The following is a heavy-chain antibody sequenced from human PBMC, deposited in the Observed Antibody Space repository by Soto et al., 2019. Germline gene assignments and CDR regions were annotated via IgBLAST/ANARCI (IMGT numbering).Heavy chain of an antibody. CDR2: IHYSGNT. Sequence: SETLSLTCTVSSGSISDYYWSWIRQPPGRGLEWIGYIHYSGNTNYNPSLKSRVTISLDTSKSQFSLKLNSVTAADTAVYYCASRPKFSRLSEVVFDYWGQGSLVTGSS. CDR3: ASRPKFSRLSEVVFDY. V-gene: IGHV4-59*08. CDR1: SGSISDYY. J-gene: IGHJ4*02. D-gene: IGHD2-21*01.